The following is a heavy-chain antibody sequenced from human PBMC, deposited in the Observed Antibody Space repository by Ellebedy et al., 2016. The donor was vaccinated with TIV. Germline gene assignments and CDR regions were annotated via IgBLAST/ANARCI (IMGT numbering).Heavy chain of an antibody. CDR1: GGSFSGYY. V-gene: IGHV4-34*01. D-gene: IGHD3-22*01. Sequence: MPGGSLRLSCAVYGGSFSGYYWSWIRQHPGKGLEWIGYIHYTGSTYLNPSLNSLVSMSVDTSKNQFSLKLSSVTAADTAVYFCARRGYYDSSGSYIPNAFDIWGRGTMVIVSS. CDR2: IHYTGST. CDR3: ARRGYYDSSGSYIPNAFDI. J-gene: IGHJ3*02.